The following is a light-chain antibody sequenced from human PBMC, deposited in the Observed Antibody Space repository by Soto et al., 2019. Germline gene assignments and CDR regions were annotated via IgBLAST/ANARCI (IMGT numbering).Light chain of an antibody. Sequence: QSVLTQPPSASGTPGQRVPISCSGSRANIGSHIVNWYQHLPGTAPKLLIYNHYPRPSGVPDRFSASKSGTSASLAISGLQSEDEDEYYCATWDDSLNGYVFGSGTKLTVL. V-gene: IGLV1-44*01. J-gene: IGLJ1*01. CDR1: RANIGSHI. CDR3: ATWDDSLNGYV. CDR2: NHY.